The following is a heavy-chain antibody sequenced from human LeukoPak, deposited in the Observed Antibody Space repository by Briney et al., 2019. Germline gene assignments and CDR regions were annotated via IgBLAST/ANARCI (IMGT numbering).Heavy chain of an antibody. CDR1: GFTFNTYA. CDR2: ISDSGGST. D-gene: IGHD2-15*01. J-gene: IGHJ4*02. V-gene: IGHV3-23*01. Sequence: GGSLRLSCAASGFTFNTYAMNWVRQAPGKGLEWVSAISDSGGSTYYADSVKGRFTISRDNSKNTVYLQIHRLRAEDTGVYYCAKGKGSSSSSIDWWGQGTLVTVSS. CDR3: AKGKGSSSSSIDW.